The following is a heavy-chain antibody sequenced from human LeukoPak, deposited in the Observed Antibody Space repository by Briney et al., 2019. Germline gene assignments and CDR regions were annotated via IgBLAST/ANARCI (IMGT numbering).Heavy chain of an antibody. CDR3: ARVTGRLRNWFDP. J-gene: IGHJ5*02. V-gene: IGHV5-51*01. CDR1: GYSFTTYW. D-gene: IGHD4-11*01. CDR2: IYPGDSDT. Sequence: GESLKISCKGSGYSFTTYWIAWVRQMPGKGLEWMGIIYPGDSDTRYSPSFQGQVTISADKSITTAYLQWSSLKASDTAKYYCARVTGRLRNWFDPWGQGTLVTVSS.